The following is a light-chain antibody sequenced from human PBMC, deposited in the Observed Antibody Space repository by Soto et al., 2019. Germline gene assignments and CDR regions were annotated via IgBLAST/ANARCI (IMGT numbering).Light chain of an antibody. Sequence: DIQLTQSPSSLSASVGDRVTISCRASQTISRDLTWYQQQPGKAPNLLIFGASTLQPGVPPRFSGSGSGTDFTLIISNLQPEDFATYFCQQSYSTPWTFGQGTKVEIK. V-gene: IGKV1-39*01. CDR2: GAS. CDR1: QTISRD. J-gene: IGKJ1*01. CDR3: QQSYSTPWT.